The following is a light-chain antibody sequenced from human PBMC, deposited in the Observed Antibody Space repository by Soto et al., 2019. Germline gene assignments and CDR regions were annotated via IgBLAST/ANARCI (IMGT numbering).Light chain of an antibody. J-gene: IGLJ3*02. CDR2: DVN. CDR3: GSYAGSNTWV. Sequence: QSALTQPRSVSGSPGQSVTVSCTGTSSDVGGYNYVSWYQQHPGKGPKLMIYDVNKRPSGVPDRFSGSKSGNTASLTISGLQAEDEADYCCGSYAGSNTWVFGGGTKVTVL. V-gene: IGLV2-11*01. CDR1: SSDVGGYNY.